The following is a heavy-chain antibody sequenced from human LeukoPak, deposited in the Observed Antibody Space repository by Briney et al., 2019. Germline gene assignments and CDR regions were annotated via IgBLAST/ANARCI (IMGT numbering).Heavy chain of an antibody. CDR2: ISYDGSNK. J-gene: IGHJ4*02. CDR1: GFTFSSYA. V-gene: IGHV3-30-3*01. D-gene: IGHD4-23*01. CDR3: AKALYGGHDY. Sequence: GGSLRLSCAASGFTFSSYAMHWVRQAPGKGLEWVAVISYDGSNKYYADSVKGRFTISRDNSKNTLYLQMNSLRAEDTAVYYCAKALYGGHDYWGQGTLVTVSS.